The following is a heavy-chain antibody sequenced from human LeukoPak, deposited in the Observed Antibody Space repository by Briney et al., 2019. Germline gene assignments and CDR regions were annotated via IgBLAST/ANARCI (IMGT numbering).Heavy chain of an antibody. J-gene: IGHJ6*03. Sequence: KTSQTLSLTCTVSGASISSGGYYWSWIRQHPGKGLEWIGYIYYSGSTYYNPSLKSRVTISVDTSKNQFSLRLNSVTAADTAVYYCARLSYYYYYMDVWGRGTTVTVSS. CDR2: IYYSGST. CDR1: GASISSGGYY. D-gene: IGHD3-10*01. CDR3: ARLSYYYYYMDV. V-gene: IGHV4-31*03.